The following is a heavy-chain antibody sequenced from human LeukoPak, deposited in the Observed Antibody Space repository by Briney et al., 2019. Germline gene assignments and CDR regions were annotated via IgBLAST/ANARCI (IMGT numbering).Heavy chain of an antibody. V-gene: IGHV1-18*01. CDR2: ISAYNGNT. Sequence: ASVKVSCKASGYTFTSYGISWVRQAPGQGLEWMGWISAYNGNTNYAQKFQGRVTMTRNTSISTAYMELSSLRSEDTAVYYCARGRGMVRGVMPHNWFDPWGQGTLVTVSS. J-gene: IGHJ5*02. CDR1: GYTFTSYG. CDR3: ARGRGMVRGVMPHNWFDP. D-gene: IGHD3-10*01.